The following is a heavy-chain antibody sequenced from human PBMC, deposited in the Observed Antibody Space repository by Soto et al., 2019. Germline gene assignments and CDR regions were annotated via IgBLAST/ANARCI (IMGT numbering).Heavy chain of an antibody. J-gene: IGHJ4*02. Sequence: SETLSLTCAVSGGSIRSNNRWSWVRQPPGKGPEWIGEIFHSGSTNYNPSLKTRITINPDTSKNQFSLQLNSVTPEDTAVYYCAREFGSYYDGAFDYWGQGTLVTVSS. CDR3: AREFGSYYDGAFDY. CDR1: GGSIRSNNR. V-gene: IGHV4-4*02. CDR2: IFHSGST. D-gene: IGHD1-26*01.